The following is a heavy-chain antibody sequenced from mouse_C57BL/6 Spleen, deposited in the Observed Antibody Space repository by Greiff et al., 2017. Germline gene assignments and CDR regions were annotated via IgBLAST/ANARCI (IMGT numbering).Heavy chain of an antibody. J-gene: IGHJ1*03. D-gene: IGHD2-10*02. Sequence: EVMLVESEGGLVQPGSSMKLSCTASGFTFSDYYMAWVRQVPEKGLEWVANINYDGSSTYYLDSLKSRFIISRDNAKNILYQQMSSLKSEDTATYYCARDRMVSWYFDVWGTGTTVTVSS. V-gene: IGHV5-16*01. CDR1: GFTFSDYY. CDR3: ARDRMVSWYFDV. CDR2: INYDGSST.